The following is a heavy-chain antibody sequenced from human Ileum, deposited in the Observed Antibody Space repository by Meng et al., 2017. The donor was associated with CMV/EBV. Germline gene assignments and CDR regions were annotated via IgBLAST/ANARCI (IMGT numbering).Heavy chain of an antibody. J-gene: IGHJ6*02. Sequence: GESLKISCAASGFTFRSYAMHWVRQAPGKGLEWVATTSYDGNNKYYADSVKGRFTISRDNSKNTLYLQMNSLRAEDTAVYYCAREDFSSTWPYYYYYGMDVWGQGTTVTVSS. CDR2: TSYDGNNK. CDR1: GFTFRSYA. CDR3: AREDFSSTWPYYYYYGMDV. V-gene: IGHV3-30*04. D-gene: IGHD6-13*01.